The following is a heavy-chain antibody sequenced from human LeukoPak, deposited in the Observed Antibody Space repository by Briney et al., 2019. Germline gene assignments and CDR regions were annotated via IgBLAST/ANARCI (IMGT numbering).Heavy chain of an antibody. CDR2: IYYSGST. CDR3: ARRGGGSWCYFDY. D-gene: IGHD2-15*01. V-gene: IGHV4-59*08. J-gene: IGHJ4*02. CDR1: GASITSYY. Sequence: SETLSLTCTVSGASITSYYWSWIRQSPGKGPEWIGYIYYSGSTNYNASLKSRVTISVDTSKNQFSLKLSSVTAADTALYYCARRGGGSWCYFDYWGQGTLVTVSS.